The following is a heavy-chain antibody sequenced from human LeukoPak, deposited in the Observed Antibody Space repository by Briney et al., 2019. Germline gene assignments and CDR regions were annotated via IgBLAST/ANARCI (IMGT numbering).Heavy chain of an antibody. J-gene: IGHJ4*02. Sequence: GGSLRLSCAASGFTFSSYGMHWVRQAPGKGLEWVALISYDGNNKSYAGSVKGRFTISGDNSKNTLYLQMNSLRAEDTAVYYCARDLHPRLTGYFDYWGQGTLVTVSS. CDR2: ISYDGNNK. CDR1: GFTFSSYG. CDR3: ARDLHPRLTGYFDY. V-gene: IGHV3-30*03. D-gene: IGHD3-16*01.